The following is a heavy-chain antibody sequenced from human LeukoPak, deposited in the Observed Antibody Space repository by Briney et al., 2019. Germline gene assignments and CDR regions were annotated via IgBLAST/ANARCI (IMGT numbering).Heavy chain of an antibody. V-gene: IGHV3-23*01. CDR2: ITANGAT. CDR1: GFRFTFYG. J-gene: IGHJ5*02. Sequence: GGTLRISCAASGFRFTFYGMNWVRQAPGKGLEWVSGITANGATYYADSVKGRFTISRDNSKNTVSLQMNSLRAEDTAIYYCAKDEKWLQYETWGQGTLVTVSS. CDR3: AKDEKWLQYET. D-gene: IGHD5-24*01.